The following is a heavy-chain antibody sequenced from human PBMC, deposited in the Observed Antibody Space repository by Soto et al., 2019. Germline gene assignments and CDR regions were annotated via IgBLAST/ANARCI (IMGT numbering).Heavy chain of an antibody. V-gene: IGHV4-30-4*01. CDR1: GGSISSGDYY. CDR3: ARGVNDYVNYWYFDL. J-gene: IGHJ2*01. D-gene: IGHD4-17*01. CDR2: IYYSGST. Sequence: QVQLQESGPGLVKPSQTLSLTCTVSGGSISSGDYYWSWIRQPPGKGLEWIGYIYYSGSTYYNPSLKSRVTISVDTSKNQFSLKLSSVTAADTAVYYCARGVNDYVNYWYFDLWGRGTLVTVSS.